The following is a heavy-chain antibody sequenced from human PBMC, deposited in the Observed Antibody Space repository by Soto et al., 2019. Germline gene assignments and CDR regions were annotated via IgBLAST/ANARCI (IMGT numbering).Heavy chain of an antibody. CDR1: GYTFTNYG. J-gene: IGHJ6*03. D-gene: IGHD6-6*01. V-gene: IGHV1-18*01. CDR3: ARVRQLVGYFYYYMDV. Sequence: QVQLLQSGAAVKKPGASVQVSCKASGYTFTNYGITWVRQAPGQGREWMGWISAYNGDTHYTQRLQGRVTMTPDTATSTAYMELRGLRSDDTAVYYWARVRQLVGYFYYYMDVWGKGTTVTVSS. CDR2: ISAYNGDT.